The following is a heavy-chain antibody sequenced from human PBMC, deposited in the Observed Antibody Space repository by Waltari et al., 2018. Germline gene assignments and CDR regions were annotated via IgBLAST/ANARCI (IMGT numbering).Heavy chain of an antibody. CDR2: IYHSGRT. Sequence: QVQLQESGPGLVKPSETLSLTGSASGYSIGNGYYWAWIRQPTGKGLEWIGSIYHSGRTFYNLSLKSRVTISVDTSKNQFSLKLSSVTAADRAVYFCARLGGTYFPFDYWGQGALVTVSS. D-gene: IGHD1-26*01. CDR3: ARLGGTYFPFDY. V-gene: IGHV4-38-2*02. J-gene: IGHJ4*02. CDR1: GYSIGNGYY.